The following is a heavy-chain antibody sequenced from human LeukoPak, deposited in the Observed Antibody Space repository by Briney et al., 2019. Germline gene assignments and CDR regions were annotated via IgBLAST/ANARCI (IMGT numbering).Heavy chain of an antibody. CDR1: ELTVSRNY. D-gene: IGHD5-24*01. Sequence: GGSLRPSCTDSELTVSRNYMAWVRQAPGKGLECVSVIYTGGRTFYADSVRGRLTISRDISKNTVSLQMNSLKAEDTAVYFCARVEMATSSLDLWGQGTLVIVSS. V-gene: IGHV3-53*01. CDR3: ARVEMATSSLDL. J-gene: IGHJ5*02. CDR2: IYTGGRT.